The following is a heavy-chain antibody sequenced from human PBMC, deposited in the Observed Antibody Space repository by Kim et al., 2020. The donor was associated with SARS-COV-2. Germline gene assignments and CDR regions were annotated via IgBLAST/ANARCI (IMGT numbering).Heavy chain of an antibody. V-gene: IGHV3-23*01. CDR2: ISGSGGST. J-gene: IGHJ4*02. CDR1: GSTFSSYA. Sequence: GGSLRLSCAASGSTFSSYAMSWVRQAPGKGLEWVSAISGSGGSTYYADSVKGRFTISRDNSKNTLYLQMNSLRAEDTAVYYCAKGSAIVVVITTFDYWGQGTLVTVSS. CDR3: AKGSAIVVVITTFDY. D-gene: IGHD3-22*01.